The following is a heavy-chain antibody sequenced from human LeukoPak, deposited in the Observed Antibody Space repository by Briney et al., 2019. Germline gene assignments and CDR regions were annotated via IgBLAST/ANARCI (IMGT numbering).Heavy chain of an antibody. J-gene: IGHJ3*02. V-gene: IGHV4-34*01. D-gene: IGHD3-3*01. Sequence: SETLSLTCAVYGGSFSGYYWSWIRQPPGKGLEWIGEINHSGSTNYNPSLKSRVTISVDTSKNQFSLKLSSVTAADTAVYYCARPPIFGVVHDAFDIWGQGTMVTVSS. CDR2: INHSGST. CDR1: GGSFSGYY. CDR3: ARPPIFGVVHDAFDI.